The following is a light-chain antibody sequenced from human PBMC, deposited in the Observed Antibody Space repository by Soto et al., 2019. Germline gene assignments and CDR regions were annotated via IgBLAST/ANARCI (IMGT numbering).Light chain of an antibody. V-gene: IGKV3-20*01. CDR3: QQYGRSPWT. Sequence: EIVLTQSPGTLSLSPGERAILSCRASQSVSSSYFAWYQQKPGQAPRLLIYGASSRATGFPDRFSGSGSGTDFTLTISRLEPEDFAVYYCQQYGRSPWTFGQGTKVEIK. CDR2: GAS. CDR1: QSVSSSY. J-gene: IGKJ1*01.